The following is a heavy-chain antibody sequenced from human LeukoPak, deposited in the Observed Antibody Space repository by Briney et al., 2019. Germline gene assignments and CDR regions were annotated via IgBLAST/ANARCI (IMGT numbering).Heavy chain of an antibody. CDR2: IYYSGST. Sequence: SETLSLTCNVSGGAITSSSYYWGWIRQPPGKVLEWIGSIYYSGSTYYNPSLKSRVTISVDTSKNQFSLKLSSVTAADTAVYYCAKTVTAIAPWYFDYWGQGTLVTVSS. V-gene: IGHV4-39*01. D-gene: IGHD2-21*02. J-gene: IGHJ4*02. CDR3: AKTVTAIAPWYFDY. CDR1: GGAITSSSYY.